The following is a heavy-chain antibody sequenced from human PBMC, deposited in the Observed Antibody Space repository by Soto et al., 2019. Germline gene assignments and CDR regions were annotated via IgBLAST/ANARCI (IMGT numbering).Heavy chain of an antibody. V-gene: IGHV1-69*06. D-gene: IGHD1-26*01. Sequence: SVKVSCKASGGTFSSYAISWVRQAPGQGLEWMGGIIPIFGTANYAQKFQGRVTITADKSTSTAYMELRSQRSEDTAVYYCARLSPLGSYSDYYFDYWGQGTLVTVSS. CDR2: IIPIFGTA. CDR3: ARLSPLGSYSDYYFDY. CDR1: GGTFSSYA. J-gene: IGHJ4*02.